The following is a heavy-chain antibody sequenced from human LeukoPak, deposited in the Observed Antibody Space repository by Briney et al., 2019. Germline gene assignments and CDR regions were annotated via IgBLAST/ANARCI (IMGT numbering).Heavy chain of an antibody. Sequence: GGSLRLSCAASGFTFITYEMNWVRQAPGKGREWVSYISSSGYTIYYTDSVKGPFTISRYNAKNSLYLQMNSLRAEDTAVYYCARALPSSRSYFDYWGQGTLVTVSS. CDR3: ARALPSSRSYFDY. J-gene: IGHJ4*02. CDR1: GFTFITYE. D-gene: IGHD6-13*01. V-gene: IGHV3-48*03. CDR2: ISSSGYTI.